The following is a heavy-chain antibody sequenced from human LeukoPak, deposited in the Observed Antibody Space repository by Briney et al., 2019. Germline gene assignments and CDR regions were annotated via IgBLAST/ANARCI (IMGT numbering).Heavy chain of an antibody. CDR3: ARVTGSGSYYFLGY. CDR2: IYSGGST. Sequence: GGSLRLSCAASGFTVSRNYMSWVRQAPGKGLEWVSVIYSGGSTYYADSVKGRFTISRDNSKNTLYLQMNSLRAEDTAVYYCARVTGSGSYYFLGYWGQGTLVTVSS. V-gene: IGHV3-66*01. CDR1: GFTVSRNY. J-gene: IGHJ4*02. D-gene: IGHD3-10*01.